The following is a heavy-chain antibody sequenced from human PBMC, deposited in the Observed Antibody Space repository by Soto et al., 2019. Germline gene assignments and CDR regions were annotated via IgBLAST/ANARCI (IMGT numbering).Heavy chain of an antibody. CDR1: GFTLSMSA. J-gene: IGHJ3*01. Sequence: EVQLMESGGGLVQPGGSLRLSCASSGFTLSMSAVNWVRQAPGKGLEWVSYISDSGDRTYYADSVKGRFTISRDRSKNNVSLQMDSLRAEDTAVYYCAKDRGIIVKAGDAFDVWGQGTKVTVSS. CDR2: ISDSGDRT. D-gene: IGHD3-16*02. V-gene: IGHV3-23*01. CDR3: AKDRGIIVKAGDAFDV.